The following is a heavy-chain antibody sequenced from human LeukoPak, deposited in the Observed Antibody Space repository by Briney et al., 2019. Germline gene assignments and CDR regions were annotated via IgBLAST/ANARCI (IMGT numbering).Heavy chain of an antibody. CDR3: ARFYPYAYSNYRMIGYFDL. CDR1: GVSISSSSYY. J-gene: IGHJ2*01. D-gene: IGHD4-11*01. Sequence: PAETLSLTCTVSGVSISSSSYYWVWIRQPPGKGLEWIGSIYYSGSTYYNPSLKSRVTISVDTSKNQYSLKLSSVTATDTAVYACARFYPYAYSNYRMIGYFDLWGRGTLVTVSS. V-gene: IGHV4-39*01. CDR2: IYYSGST.